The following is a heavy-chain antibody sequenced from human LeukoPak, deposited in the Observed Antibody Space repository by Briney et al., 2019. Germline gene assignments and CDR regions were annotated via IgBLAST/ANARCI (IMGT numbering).Heavy chain of an antibody. V-gene: IGHV3-48*03. Sequence: GGSLRLSCAASGFTFSSYEMNWVRQAPGKGLEWVSYISSSGSTIYYADSVKGRFTISRDNAKNSLYLQMNSLRAEDTAVYYCARGRWDYYGLDYWGQGTLVTVSS. CDR1: GFTFSSYE. J-gene: IGHJ4*02. D-gene: IGHD3-10*01. CDR2: ISSSGSTI. CDR3: ARGRWDYYGLDY.